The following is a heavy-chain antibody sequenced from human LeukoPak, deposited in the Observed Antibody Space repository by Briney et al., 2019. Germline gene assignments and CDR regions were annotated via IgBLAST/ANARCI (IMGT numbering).Heavy chain of an antibody. Sequence: PGGSLRLSCAASGFTFSSYAMSWVRQAPGKGLEWVSAISGSGGSTYYADSVKGRFTISRDNSKNTLYLQVNSLRAEDTAVYYCAKDGGRGSSGYYYEFDYWGQGTLVTVSS. V-gene: IGHV3-23*01. CDR1: GFTFSSYA. CDR2: ISGSGGST. J-gene: IGHJ4*02. D-gene: IGHD3-22*01. CDR3: AKDGGRGSSGYYYEFDY.